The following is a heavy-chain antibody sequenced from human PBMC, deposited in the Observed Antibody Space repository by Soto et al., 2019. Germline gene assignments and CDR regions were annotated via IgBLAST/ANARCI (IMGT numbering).Heavy chain of an antibody. CDR3: AGLRAGYFFDY. CDR1: GFTFSTYS. J-gene: IGHJ4*02. Sequence: VGSLRLTCAASGFTFSTYSMTGVRQAPGKGLEWLSSITGSSSTMKYADSVKGRFTISRDNAKSSVYLQMNSLRDEDTAVYYCAGLRAGYFFDYWGQGTPVTVYS. CDR2: ITGSSSTM. D-gene: IGHD3-9*01. V-gene: IGHV3-48*02.